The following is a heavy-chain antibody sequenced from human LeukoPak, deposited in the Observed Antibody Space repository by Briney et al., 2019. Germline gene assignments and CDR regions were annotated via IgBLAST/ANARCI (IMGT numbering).Heavy chain of an antibody. D-gene: IGHD6-19*01. CDR2: ISSSSYI. Sequence: PGGSLRLSCAASGFTFSSYIMNWVRQAPGKGLEWVSSISSSSYIYYADSVKGRFTISRDNAKNSLYLQMNSLRAEDTAVYYCARWQWLVTPTFDYWGQGTLVTVSS. J-gene: IGHJ4*02. CDR1: GFTFSSYI. CDR3: ARWQWLVTPTFDY. V-gene: IGHV3-21*01.